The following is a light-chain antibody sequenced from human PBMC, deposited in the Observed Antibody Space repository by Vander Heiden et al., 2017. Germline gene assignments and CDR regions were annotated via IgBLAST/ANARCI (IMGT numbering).Light chain of an antibody. CDR2: DNN. CDR1: SSNIGAGYD. Sequence: QSVLTQPPSVSGAPGQRVTISCTGSSSNIGAGYDVHWYQQLPGTAPKLLIYDNNNRPSGVPDRCSGSKSGTSASLAITGLQAEDEADYYCQSYDSSLRYVFGTGTKVTVL. CDR3: QSYDSSLRYV. V-gene: IGLV1-40*01. J-gene: IGLJ1*01.